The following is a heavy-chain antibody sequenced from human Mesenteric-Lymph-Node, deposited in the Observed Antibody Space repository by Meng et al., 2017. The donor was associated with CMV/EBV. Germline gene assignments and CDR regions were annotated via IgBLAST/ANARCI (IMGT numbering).Heavy chain of an antibody. CDR2: VSGSGDIT. CDR3: AKDGSGYEAGAFDI. D-gene: IGHD3-10*01. CDR1: GFSFSSYA. Sequence: GESLKISCAASGFSFSSYAMTWVRQAPGKGLEWVSTVSGSGDITYYADSVKGRFTISRDNSKNTLYLQMNSLRAEDTAVYYCAKDGSGYEAGAFDIWGQGTLVTVSS. J-gene: IGHJ3*02. V-gene: IGHV3-23*01.